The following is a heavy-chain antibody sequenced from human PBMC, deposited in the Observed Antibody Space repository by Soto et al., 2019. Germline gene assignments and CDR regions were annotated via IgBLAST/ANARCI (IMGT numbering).Heavy chain of an antibody. CDR2: INPSGGST. CDR1: GYTFTSYY. D-gene: IGHD3-22*01. Sequence: ASVKVSCKASGYTFTSYYMHWVRQAPGQGLEWMGIINPSGGSTSYAQKFQGRVTMTRDTSTSTVYMELSSLRSEDTAVYYCARFRGYYYDSTGMDVWGQGTKVTVSS. J-gene: IGHJ6*02. V-gene: IGHV1-46*01. CDR3: ARFRGYYYDSTGMDV.